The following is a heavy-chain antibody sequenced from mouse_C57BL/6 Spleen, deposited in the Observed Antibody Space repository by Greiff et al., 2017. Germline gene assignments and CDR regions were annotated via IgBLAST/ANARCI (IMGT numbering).Heavy chain of an antibody. V-gene: IGHV7-3*01. CDR3: ARYIGYFDY. CDR2: IRNKANGYTT. Sequence: EVKLMESGGGLVQPGGSLSLSCAASGFTFTDYYMSWVRQPPGKALEWLGFIRNKANGYTTEYSASVKGRFTISRDNSQSSLYLQMNALRAADSATYYCARYIGYFDYWGQGTTLTVSS. J-gene: IGHJ2*01. D-gene: IGHD3-3*01. CDR1: GFTFTDYY.